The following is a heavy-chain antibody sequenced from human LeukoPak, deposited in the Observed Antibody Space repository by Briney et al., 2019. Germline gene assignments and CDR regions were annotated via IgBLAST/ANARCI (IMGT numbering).Heavy chain of an antibody. D-gene: IGHD6-19*01. V-gene: IGHV4-59*12. Sequence: SETLSLTCTVSGGSISSYYWSWIRQPPGKGLEWIGYIYYSGSTNYNPSLKSRVTISVDTSKNQFSLKLSSVTAADTAVYYCARRCRGGYSSGWYPYYFDYWGQGTLVTVSS. CDR3: ARRCRGGYSSGWYPYYFDY. CDR1: GGSISSYY. J-gene: IGHJ4*02. CDR2: IYYSGST.